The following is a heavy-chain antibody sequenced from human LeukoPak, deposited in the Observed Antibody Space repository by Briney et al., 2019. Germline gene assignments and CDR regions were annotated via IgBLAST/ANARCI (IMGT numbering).Heavy chain of an antibody. CDR1: GGSFSGYY. Sequence: SETLSLTCAVYGGSFSGYYWSWIRQPPGKGLEWIGEINHSGSTNYNPSLKSRVTMSVDTSKNQFSLKLSSVTAADTAVYYCARDTPYYYDSSGYYYYYYMDVWGKGTTVTISS. CDR2: INHSGST. V-gene: IGHV4-34*01. J-gene: IGHJ6*03. D-gene: IGHD3-22*01. CDR3: ARDTPYYYDSSGYYYYYYMDV.